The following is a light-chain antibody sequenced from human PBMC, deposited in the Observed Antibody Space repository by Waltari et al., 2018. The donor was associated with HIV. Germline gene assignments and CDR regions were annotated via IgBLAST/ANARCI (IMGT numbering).Light chain of an antibody. CDR1: QRGNSN. J-gene: IGKJ1*01. CDR3: HHYNNWRET. Sequence: VSGGERATVSGGGSQRGNSNLAWYQQKPGQTPRLIIYGTSTRATDSPAGFRGGGSGTEFTLTISSLQSEDFAVYYCHHYNNWRETFGQGTKVEIK. V-gene: IGKV3-15*01. CDR2: GTS.